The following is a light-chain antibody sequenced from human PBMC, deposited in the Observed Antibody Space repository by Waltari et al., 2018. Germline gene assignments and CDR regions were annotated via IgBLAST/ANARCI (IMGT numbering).Light chain of an antibody. CDR2: KVN. V-gene: IGLV2-8*01. Sequence: YHHHSGNAPHIMICKVNKRPAEVSERFSGSKSCYTASLTISGLQAEDESDYYCSSYAGGNTVFGGGTRLTVL. J-gene: IGLJ7*01. CDR3: SSYAGGNTV.